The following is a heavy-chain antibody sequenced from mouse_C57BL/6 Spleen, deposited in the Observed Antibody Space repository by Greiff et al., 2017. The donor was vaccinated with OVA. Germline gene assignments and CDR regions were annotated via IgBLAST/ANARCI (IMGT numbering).Heavy chain of an antibody. CDR3: ARRVYYGNYDWFAY. D-gene: IGHD2-1*01. CDR2: INPNNGGT. Sequence: VQLQQSGPELVKPGASVKIPCKASGYTFTDYNMDWVKQSPGKSLEWIGDINPNNGGTFYNQKFKGKATLTVDKSSSTAYMELRSLTSEDTAVYYGARRVYYGNYDWFAYWGQGTLVTVSA. CDR1: GYTFTDYN. V-gene: IGHV1-18*01. J-gene: IGHJ3*01.